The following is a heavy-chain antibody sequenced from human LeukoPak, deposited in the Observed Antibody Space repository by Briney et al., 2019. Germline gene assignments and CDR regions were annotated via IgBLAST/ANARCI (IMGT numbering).Heavy chain of an antibody. J-gene: IGHJ3*02. CDR2: ISADNGNT. CDR3: ASLDAFDI. CDR1: GYVFINYG. V-gene: IGHV1-18*01. Sequence: ASVKVSCKASGYVFINYGISWVRQAPGQGLEWMGWISADNGNTNYAQKLQGRVTMTTDTSTSTAYMELSRLRSDDTAVYYCASLDAFDIWGQGTMVTVSS.